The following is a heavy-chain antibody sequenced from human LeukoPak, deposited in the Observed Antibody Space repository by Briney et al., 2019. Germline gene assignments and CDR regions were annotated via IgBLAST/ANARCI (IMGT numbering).Heavy chain of an antibody. CDR3: ARHRGRYYDSGSYYYFDY. CDR2: IYYSGST. J-gene: IGHJ4*02. V-gene: IGHV4-30-4*01. Sequence: SQTLSLTCTVSGGSISSGDYYWSWIRQPPGKGLEWIGYIYYSGSTYYNPSLKSRVTISVDTSKNQFALKLSSVTAAETAVYYCARHRGRYYDSGSYYYFDYWGQGTLVTVSS. D-gene: IGHD3-10*01. CDR1: GGSISSGDYY.